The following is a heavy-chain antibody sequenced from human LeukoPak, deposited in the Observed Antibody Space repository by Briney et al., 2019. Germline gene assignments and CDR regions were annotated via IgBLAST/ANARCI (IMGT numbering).Heavy chain of an antibody. Sequence: PSETLSLTCTVSGGSISSSSYYWGWIRQPPGKGLEWIGSIYYSGSTYYNPSFKSRVTISVDTSKNQFSLKLSSVTAADTAVYYCARIPYYYGSSGYHYWGQGTLVTVSS. CDR2: IYYSGST. CDR1: GGSISSSSYY. D-gene: IGHD3-22*01. J-gene: IGHJ4*02. CDR3: ARIPYYYGSSGYHY. V-gene: IGHV4-39*07.